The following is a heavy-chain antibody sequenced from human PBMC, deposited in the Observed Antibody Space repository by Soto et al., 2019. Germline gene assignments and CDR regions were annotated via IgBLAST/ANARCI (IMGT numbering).Heavy chain of an antibody. CDR3: AMSSAPRVAFDI. CDR2: IIPILGIA. D-gene: IGHD6-19*01. V-gene: IGHV1-69*02. Sequence: SVKVSCKASGGTFSSYTISWVRQAPGQGLEWMGRIIPILGIANYAQKFQGRVTITADKSTSTAYMELSSLRSEDTAVYYCAMSSAPRVAFDIWGQGTMVTVSS. J-gene: IGHJ3*02. CDR1: GGTFSSYT.